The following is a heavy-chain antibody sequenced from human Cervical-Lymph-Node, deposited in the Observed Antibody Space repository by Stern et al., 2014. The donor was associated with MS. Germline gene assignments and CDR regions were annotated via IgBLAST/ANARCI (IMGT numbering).Heavy chain of an antibody. D-gene: IGHD1-26*01. CDR2: IYTDGSNT. J-gene: IGHJ4*02. Sequence: EVQLEESGGGLVQPGGSLRLSCAASGFTFSSYSMHWVRQAPGKGLVWVSRIYTDGSNTIYADSVQGRFTISRDNAKNTLYLQMNSLRAEDTAVYYCARDQGWELQHWGQGTLVTVSS. V-gene: IGHV3-74*01. CDR1: GFTFSSYS. CDR3: ARDQGWELQH.